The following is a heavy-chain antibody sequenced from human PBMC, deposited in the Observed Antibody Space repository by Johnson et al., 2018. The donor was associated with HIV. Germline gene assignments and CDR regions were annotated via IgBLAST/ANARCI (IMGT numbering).Heavy chain of an antibody. Sequence: EQLVESGGGLVQPGGSLRLSCAASGFTFSSYAMSWVRQVPGKGLEWVSAISGSGGSTSYADFVKGRFTISRDNSKTTLYLQMNSLSAEDTAVYYCAKDQWSSSWTNDALDIWGHGTMVTVSS. J-gene: IGHJ3*02. V-gene: IGHV3-23*04. CDR3: AKDQWSSSWTNDALDI. D-gene: IGHD6-13*01. CDR1: GFTFSSYA. CDR2: ISGSGGST.